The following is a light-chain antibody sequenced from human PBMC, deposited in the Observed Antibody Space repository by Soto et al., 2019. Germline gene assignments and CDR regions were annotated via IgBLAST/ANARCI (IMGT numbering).Light chain of an antibody. CDR3: QQYNSYSQRT. V-gene: IGKV1-5*01. CDR1: QSISSW. CDR2: DAS. Sequence: DIQMTQSPSTLSASVGDRVTITCRASQSISSWLAWYQQKPGKAPKLLTYDASSLESGVPSRFSGSGSGTEFTLTISSLQPDDFATYYCQQYNSYSQRTFGQGTKVDIK. J-gene: IGKJ1*01.